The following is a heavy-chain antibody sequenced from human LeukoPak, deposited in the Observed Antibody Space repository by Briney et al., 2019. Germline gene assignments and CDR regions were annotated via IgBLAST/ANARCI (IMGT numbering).Heavy chain of an antibody. J-gene: IGHJ4*02. CDR1: GGSITGYY. CDR3: ASPRYSGYDFTARTPFDY. CDR2: VFYSGGT. D-gene: IGHD5-12*01. V-gene: IGHV4-59*12. Sequence: KPSETLSLTCTVSGGSITGYYWSWIRQPPGKGLEWIGYVFYSGGTLYNPSVNSRVSISVDTSKNQFSLKLSSVTAADTAVYYCASPRYSGYDFTARTPFDYWGQGTLVTVSS.